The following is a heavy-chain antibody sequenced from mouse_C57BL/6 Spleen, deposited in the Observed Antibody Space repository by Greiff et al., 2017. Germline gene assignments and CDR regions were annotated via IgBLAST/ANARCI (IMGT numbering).Heavy chain of an antibody. Sequence: VHLVESGAELVRPGASVTLSCKASGYTFPDYEMHWVKQTPVHGLEWIGAIDPETGGTAYNQKFKGKAILTADKSSSTAYMELRSLTSEDSAVYYCTNGNRDVWGTGTTVTVSS. CDR3: TNGNRDV. CDR2: IDPETGGT. D-gene: IGHD2-1*01. J-gene: IGHJ1*03. V-gene: IGHV1-15*01. CDR1: GYTFPDYE.